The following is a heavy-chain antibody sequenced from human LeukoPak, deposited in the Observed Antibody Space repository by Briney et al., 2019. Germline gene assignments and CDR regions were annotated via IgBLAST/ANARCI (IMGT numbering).Heavy chain of an antibody. Sequence: PGGSLRLSCAASGFTFSSYAMHWVRQAPGKGLEYVSAISSNGGSTYYANSVKGRFTISRDNSKNTLYLQMGSLRAEDMAVYYCAREPPKQPLDYWGQGTLVTVSS. J-gene: IGHJ4*02. D-gene: IGHD6-13*01. V-gene: IGHV3-64*01. CDR2: ISSNGGST. CDR3: AREPPKQPLDY. CDR1: GFTFSSYA.